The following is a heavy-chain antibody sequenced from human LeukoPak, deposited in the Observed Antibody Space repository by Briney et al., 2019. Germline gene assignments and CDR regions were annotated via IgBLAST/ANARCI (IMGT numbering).Heavy chain of an antibody. CDR2: ISDDGRRK. CDR3: AKRPSDYGDYVSYFDY. Sequence: TGGSLRLSCAASGFSFISYGMHWVRQAPGKGLEWVGVISDDGRRKGYADSVKGRFTISRDNSKDTLYLQMNSLRAEDTAVYYCAKRPSDYGDYVSYFDYWGQGTLVTVSS. CDR1: GFSFISYG. V-gene: IGHV3-30*18. D-gene: IGHD4-17*01. J-gene: IGHJ4*02.